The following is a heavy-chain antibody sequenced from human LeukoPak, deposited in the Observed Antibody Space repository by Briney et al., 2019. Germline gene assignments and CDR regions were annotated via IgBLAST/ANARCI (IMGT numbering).Heavy chain of an antibody. CDR2: INHSGST. Sequence: PSETLSLTCVVYGGSFSGYYWSWIRQPPGKGLEWIGEINHSGSTNYNPSLKSRVTISVDTSKNQFSLKLSSVTAADTAVYYCARGRIQLWPSPFDYWGQGTLVTVSS. CDR1: GGSFSGYY. V-gene: IGHV4-34*01. J-gene: IGHJ4*02. CDR3: ARGRIQLWPSPFDY. D-gene: IGHD5-18*01.